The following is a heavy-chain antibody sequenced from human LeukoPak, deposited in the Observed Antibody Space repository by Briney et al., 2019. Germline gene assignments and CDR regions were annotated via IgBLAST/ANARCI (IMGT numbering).Heavy chain of an antibody. CDR2: IKSKRDGGTT. CDR3: AKFHTDSSGYYSPGY. D-gene: IGHD3-22*01. CDR1: GFTFSNAW. J-gene: IGHJ4*02. Sequence: GGSLRLSCAVSGFTFSNAWMTWFRQAPGKGLEWVGRIKSKRDGGTTDYAAPGKGRFTISRDDSENTLYLQMNSLRAEDTAVYYCAKFHTDSSGYYSPGYWGQGTLVTVSS. V-gene: IGHV3-15*01.